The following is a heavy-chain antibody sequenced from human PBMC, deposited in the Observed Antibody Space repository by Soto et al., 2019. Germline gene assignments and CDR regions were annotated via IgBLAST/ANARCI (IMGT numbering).Heavy chain of an antibody. CDR3: ARQVHPGYSSG. CDR2: INPTSEYT. V-gene: IGHV1-8*01. D-gene: IGHD2-15*01. CDR1: GYTFTSYD. Sequence: ASVKVSCKASGYTFTSYDINWVRQAPGQGLEWVGWINPTSEYTAHAQKFQGRVTLTREISTATAYMELSSLTSEDTAVYFCARQVHPGYSSGWGPGTQVTVSS. J-gene: IGHJ4*02.